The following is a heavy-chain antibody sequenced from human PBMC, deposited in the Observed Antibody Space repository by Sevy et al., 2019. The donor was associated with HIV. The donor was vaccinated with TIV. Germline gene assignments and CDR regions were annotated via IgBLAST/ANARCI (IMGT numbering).Heavy chain of an antibody. V-gene: IGHV3-30*18. CDR1: GFTFSSYG. CDR2: ISYDGSNK. J-gene: IGHJ4*02. CDR3: AKVLHSSGYRVPRY. D-gene: IGHD3-22*01. Sequence: GGSLRLSCAASGFTFSSYGMHWVRQAPGKGLEWVAVISYDGSNKYYADSVKGRFTISRDNSKNTLYLQMNSLRAEDTAVYYCAKVLHSSGYRVPRYWGQGTLVTVSS.